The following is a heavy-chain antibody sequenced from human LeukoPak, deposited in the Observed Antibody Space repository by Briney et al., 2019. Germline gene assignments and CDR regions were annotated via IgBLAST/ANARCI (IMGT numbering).Heavy chain of an antibody. D-gene: IGHD2/OR15-2a*01. CDR1: GLIFSNYW. J-gene: IGHJ4*02. CDR2: IKEDGSET. Sequence: GGSLRLSCAASGLIFSNYWMTWVRQAPGKGLEWVANIKEDGSETYYVDSVKGRFTISRDNARNSLYLQMDSLRVEDTAFYYCARDLAFSRLDYWGQGVLVTVSS. V-gene: IGHV3-7*01. CDR3: ARDLAFSRLDY.